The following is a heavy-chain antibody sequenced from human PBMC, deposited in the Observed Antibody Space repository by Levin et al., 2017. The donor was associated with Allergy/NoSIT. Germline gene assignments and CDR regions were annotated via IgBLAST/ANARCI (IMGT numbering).Heavy chain of an antibody. CDR3: ARDRVVASSGTYYYYGMAV. J-gene: IGHJ6*02. CDR2: IYYSGST. Sequence: PSETLSLTCIVSGGSISSYHWSWIRQLPGKGLEWIGYIYYSGSTDYNPSLKSRVTLSIDTSKSQFSLTLNSVTAADTAVYYCARDRVVASSGTYYYYGMAVWGPGTTVTVSS. CDR1: GGSISSYH. V-gene: IGHV4-59*01. D-gene: IGHD2-15*01.